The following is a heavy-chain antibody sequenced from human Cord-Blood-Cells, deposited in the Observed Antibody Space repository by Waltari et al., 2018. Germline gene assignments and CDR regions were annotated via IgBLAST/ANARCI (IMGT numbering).Heavy chain of an antibody. CDR2: IIPILGIA. V-gene: IGHV1-69*09. CDR3: ARDLTLDYYFDY. CDR1: GGTFSSYA. J-gene: IGHJ4*02. D-gene: IGHD2-21*01. Sequence: QVQLVQSGAEVKKPGSSVKVSCKASGGTFSSYAISWVRQAPGQGLEWMGRIIPILGIANYAQKFQGRVTITADKSTSTAYMELSSLRSEDTAVYYCARDLTLDYYFDYWGQGTLVTVSS.